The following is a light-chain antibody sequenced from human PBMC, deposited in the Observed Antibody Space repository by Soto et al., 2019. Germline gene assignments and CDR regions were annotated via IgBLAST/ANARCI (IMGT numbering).Light chain of an antibody. Sequence: QSALTQPASVSGSPGQSITISCTGTSSDVGGYNYVSWYQQHPGKAPKLMIYEVTNRPSGVSNRFSGSKSGNTASLTISGRQAEDEADYYCSSYTSSSPDWVFGGGTQLTVL. CDR1: SSDVGGYNY. CDR2: EVT. V-gene: IGLV2-14*01. J-gene: IGLJ3*02. CDR3: SSYTSSSPDWV.